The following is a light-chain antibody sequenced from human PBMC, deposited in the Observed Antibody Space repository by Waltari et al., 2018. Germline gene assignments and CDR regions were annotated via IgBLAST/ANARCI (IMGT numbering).Light chain of an antibody. J-gene: IGKJ2*03. V-gene: IGKV1-17*01. CDR2: AAS. CDR3: LQYNSNPYS. CDR1: QGISTY. Sequence: DIQMTQSPSSLSASAGDRVTITCRASQGISTYLNWYQQKPGKAPKRLIYAASSLESGVPSRFSGSVSGTDFTLTISSLQPEDFATYYCLQYNSNPYSFGQGTKVEIK.